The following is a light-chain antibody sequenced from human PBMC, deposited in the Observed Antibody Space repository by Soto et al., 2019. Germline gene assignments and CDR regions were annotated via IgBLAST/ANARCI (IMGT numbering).Light chain of an antibody. V-gene: IGKV1-33*01. CDR1: QDISNR. CDR2: DAS. Sequence: IQMTQSPSSLSASVGDRITITCQASQDISNRLNWYHQKPGKAPNLLIYDASNLAAGVPSGFSGSGSGTDFTFTISSLQPEDIGTYYCQHCFTVPYTFGQGTKLEIK. CDR3: QHCFTVPYT. J-gene: IGKJ2*01.